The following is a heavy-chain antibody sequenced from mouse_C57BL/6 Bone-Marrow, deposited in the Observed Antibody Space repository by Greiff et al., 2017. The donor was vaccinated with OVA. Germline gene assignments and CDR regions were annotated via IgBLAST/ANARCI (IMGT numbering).Heavy chain of an antibody. CDR1: GFNIKDDY. J-gene: IGHJ3*01. Sequence: DVKLVESGAELVRPGASVKLSCTASGFNIKDDYMHWVKQRPEQGLEWIGWIDPENGDTEYASKFQGKATITADTSSNTAYLQLSSLTSEDTAVYYCTTIDYDGRAWFAYWGQGTLVTVSA. V-gene: IGHV14-4*01. CDR2: IDPENGDT. D-gene: IGHD2-4*01. CDR3: TTIDYDGRAWFAY.